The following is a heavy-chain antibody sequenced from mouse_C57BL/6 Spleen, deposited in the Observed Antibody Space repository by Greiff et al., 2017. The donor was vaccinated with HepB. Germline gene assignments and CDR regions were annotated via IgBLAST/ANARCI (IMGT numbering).Heavy chain of an antibody. V-gene: IGHV3-6*01. CDR3: AREEGYYYGSTYYFDY. J-gene: IGHJ2*01. CDR2: ISYDGSN. D-gene: IGHD1-1*01. Sequence: EVKLLESGPGLVKPSQSLSLTCSVTGYSITSGYSWNWIRQFPGNKLEWMGYISYDGSNNYNPSLKNRISITRDTSKNQFFLKLNSVTTEDTATYYCAREEGYYYGSTYYFDYWGQGTTLTVSS. CDR1: GYSITSGYS.